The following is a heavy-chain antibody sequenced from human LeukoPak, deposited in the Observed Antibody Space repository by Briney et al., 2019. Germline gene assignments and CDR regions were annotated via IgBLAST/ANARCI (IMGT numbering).Heavy chain of an antibody. CDR3: ARANYYYDSSGYYRPSGDYFDY. D-gene: IGHD3-22*01. CDR1: GFTFSTFSSYS. J-gene: IGHJ4*02. Sequence: GGSLKLSCAASGFTFSTFSSYSMNWVRQAPGKGLEWVSSISSSSSYIYYADSVKGRFTISRENAKNSLYLQMNSLRAEDTAVYYCARANYYYDSSGYYRPSGDYFDYWGQGTLVTVSS. CDR2: ISSSSSYI. V-gene: IGHV3-21*01.